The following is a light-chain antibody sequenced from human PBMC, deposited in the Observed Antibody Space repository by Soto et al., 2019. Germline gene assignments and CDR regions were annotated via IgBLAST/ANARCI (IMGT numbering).Light chain of an antibody. J-gene: IGLJ1*01. CDR2: DVS. V-gene: IGLV2-14*03. CDR3: CSYTSISTYV. Sequence: QSALTQPASVSGSPGQSLAISCTGTSSDVGSDYNYVSWYQQHPGKAPKLMVYDVSTRPSGVSNRFSGSKSGTTASLTISGLQAEDEADYYCCSYTSISTYVFGTGTKVTVL. CDR1: SSDVGSDYNY.